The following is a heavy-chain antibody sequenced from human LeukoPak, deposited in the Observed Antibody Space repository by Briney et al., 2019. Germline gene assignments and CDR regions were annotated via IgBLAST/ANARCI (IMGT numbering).Heavy chain of an antibody. CDR2: IGTAGDT. J-gene: IGHJ3*02. Sequence: SGGSLRLSCAASGFTFSSYDMHWVRQATGKGLEWVSAIGTAGDTYYPGSVKGRFAISTENANNTLYLQMNSLRAGDTAVYYCARGTDYYGSGSALDAFDIWGQGTMVTVSS. CDR3: ARGTDYYGSGSALDAFDI. D-gene: IGHD3-10*01. V-gene: IGHV3-13*04. CDR1: GFTFSSYD.